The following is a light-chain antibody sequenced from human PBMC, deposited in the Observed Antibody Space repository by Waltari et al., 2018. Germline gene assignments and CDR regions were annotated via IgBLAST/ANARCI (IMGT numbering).Light chain of an antibody. CDR1: QSVSSY. V-gene: IGKV3-11*01. J-gene: IGKJ2*01. CDR2: DAS. CDR3: QQRSNWPPL. Sequence: EIVLTQSPATLSLSPGGRATLSCRASQSVSSYLAWYQQKPGQAPRLLIYDASNRATGIPARFSGSGSGTDFTLTISSLEPEDFAVYYCQQRSNWPPLFGQGTKLEIK.